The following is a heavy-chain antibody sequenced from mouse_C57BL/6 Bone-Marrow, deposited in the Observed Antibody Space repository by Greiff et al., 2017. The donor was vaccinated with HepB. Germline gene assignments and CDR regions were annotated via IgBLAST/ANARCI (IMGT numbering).Heavy chain of an antibody. CDR3: ARQDYDYDTYAMDY. J-gene: IGHJ4*01. CDR2: ISNLAYSI. Sequence: DVHLVESGGGLVQPGGSLKLSCAASGFTFSDYGVAWVRQAPRKGPEWVAFISNLAYSIYYADTVTGRFTISRENAKNTLYLEMSSLRSEDTAMYYCARQDYDYDTYAMDYWGQGTSVTVSS. D-gene: IGHD2-4*01. CDR1: GFTFSDYG. V-gene: IGHV5-15*01.